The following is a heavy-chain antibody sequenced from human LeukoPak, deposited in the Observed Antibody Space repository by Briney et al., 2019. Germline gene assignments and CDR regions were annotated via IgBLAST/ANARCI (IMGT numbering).Heavy chain of an antibody. D-gene: IGHD2-2*02. CDR3: ARERREGYCSSTSCYRGNAFDI. CDR1: GGSISSYY. J-gene: IGHJ3*02. CDR2: IYYSGST. V-gene: IGHV4-59*01. Sequence: SETLSLTCTVSGGSISSYYWSWIRQPPGKGLEWIGYIYYSGSTNYNPSLKSRVTISVDTSKNQFSLKLSPVTAADTAVYYCARERREGYCSSTSCYRGNAFDIWGQGTMVTVSS.